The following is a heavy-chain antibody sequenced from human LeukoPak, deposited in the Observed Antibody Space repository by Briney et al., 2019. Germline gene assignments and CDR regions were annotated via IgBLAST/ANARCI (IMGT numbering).Heavy chain of an antibody. V-gene: IGHV3-23*01. CDR3: AKDALEYYYGTGSEFDY. D-gene: IGHD3-10*01. J-gene: IGHJ4*02. CDR2: ISGSGGST. CDR1: GFTFSSYA. Sequence: PGGSLRLSCAASGFTFSSYAMSWVRQAPGKGLECVSAISGSGGSTYYADSVKGRFTISRDNSKNTLYLQMNSLRAEDTAVYYCAKDALEYYYGTGSEFDYWGQGTLVTVSS.